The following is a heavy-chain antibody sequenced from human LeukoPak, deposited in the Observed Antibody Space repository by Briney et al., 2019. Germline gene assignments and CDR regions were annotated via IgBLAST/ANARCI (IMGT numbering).Heavy chain of an antibody. V-gene: IGHV4-59*01. Sequence: KPSETLSLTCTVSGGSISSYYWSWIRQPPGKGLEWLGYIYYSGSTNYNPSLKSRVTISVDTSKNQFSLKLSSVTAADTAVYYCARFIAAAGTLFDPWGQGTLATVSS. D-gene: IGHD6-13*01. J-gene: IGHJ5*02. CDR1: GGSISSYY. CDR2: IYYSGST. CDR3: ARFIAAAGTLFDP.